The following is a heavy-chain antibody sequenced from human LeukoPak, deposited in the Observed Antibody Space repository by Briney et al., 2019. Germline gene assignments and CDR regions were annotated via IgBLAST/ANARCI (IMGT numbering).Heavy chain of an antibody. Sequence: ASVKVSCKASGYTFTSYGISWVRQAPGQGLEWMGWISAYNGNTNYAQKLQGRVTMTTDTSTSTAYMELRSLRSDDTAVYYCARDPFPFAYGDYFDYWGQGTLVTVSS. CDR1: GYTFTSYG. D-gene: IGHD4-17*01. J-gene: IGHJ4*02. CDR2: ISAYNGNT. CDR3: ARDPFPFAYGDYFDY. V-gene: IGHV1-18*01.